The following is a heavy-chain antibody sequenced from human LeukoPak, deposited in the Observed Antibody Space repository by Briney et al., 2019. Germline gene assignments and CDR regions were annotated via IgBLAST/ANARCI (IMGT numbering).Heavy chain of an antibody. CDR2: INPSGGST. CDR3: ARDFKRFGGLTDAFDI. J-gene: IGHJ3*02. D-gene: IGHD3-10*01. Sequence: ASVKVSCKASGYTFTDDYMHWVRQAPGQGLEWMGIINPSGGSTSYAQKFQGRVTMTRDTSTSTVYMELSSLRSEDTAVYYCARDFKRFGGLTDAFDIWGQGTMVTVSS. V-gene: IGHV1-46*01. CDR1: GYTFTDDY.